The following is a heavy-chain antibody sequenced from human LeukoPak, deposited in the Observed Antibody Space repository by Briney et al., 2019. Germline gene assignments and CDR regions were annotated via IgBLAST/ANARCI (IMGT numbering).Heavy chain of an antibody. CDR2: INHSGST. CDR1: GGSFSGYY. V-gene: IGHV4-34*01. Sequence: SETLSLTCAVYGGSFSGYYWSWIRQPPGKGLEWIGEINHSGSTNYNPSLKSRVIISVDTSKNQFSLKVTSVTAADTAVYYCARGELQYSSGRYAVRALDYWGQGTLVTVSS. CDR3: ARGELQYSSGRYAVRALDY. D-gene: IGHD6-19*01. J-gene: IGHJ4*02.